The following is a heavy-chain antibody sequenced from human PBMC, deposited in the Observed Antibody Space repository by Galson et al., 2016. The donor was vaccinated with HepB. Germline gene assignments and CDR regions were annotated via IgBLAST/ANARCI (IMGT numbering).Heavy chain of an antibody. Sequence: PLRLSCAASGFTFGDYGMHWVRQAPGKGPEWVGVVSFNGKVQYYADSVKGRFTISRDNSKNTLYLQMDSLRVEDTALYYCAKEPQKYSSGWYYYNWGQGALVTVSS. CDR3: AKEPQKYSSGWYYYN. J-gene: IGHJ4*02. V-gene: IGHV3-30*18. CDR2: VSFNGKVQ. D-gene: IGHD6-19*01. CDR1: GFTFGDYG.